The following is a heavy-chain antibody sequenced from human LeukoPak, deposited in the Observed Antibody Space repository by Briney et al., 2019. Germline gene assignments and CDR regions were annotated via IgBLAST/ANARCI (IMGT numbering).Heavy chain of an antibody. CDR2: IWSDGSNK. D-gene: IGHD6-19*01. Sequence: GSLRLSCAASGFTFSSYGMHWVRQAPGKGLEWVAVIWSDGSNKYYADSVKGRFTISRDNSKNTLFLQMNSLRTEDTAVYYCARDSLGTSSGWFDPWGQGTLVTVSS. CDR3: ARDSLGTSSGWFDP. CDR1: GFTFSSYG. J-gene: IGHJ5*02. V-gene: IGHV3-33*01.